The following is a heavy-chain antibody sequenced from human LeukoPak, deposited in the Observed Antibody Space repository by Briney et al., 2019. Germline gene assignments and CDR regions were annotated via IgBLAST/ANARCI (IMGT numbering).Heavy chain of an antibody. Sequence: GGSLRLSCAASGFTFSSYTMNWVRQAPGKGLEWVSYISRSSSTIYYADSVQGRFTVSRDNAKNSLYLIMNSLRAEDTALYYCAKPHFAWLHDAFDMWGQGTMVTVSS. D-gene: IGHD3-9*01. CDR3: AKPHFAWLHDAFDM. CDR2: ISRSSSTI. CDR1: GFTFSSYT. J-gene: IGHJ3*02. V-gene: IGHV3-48*01.